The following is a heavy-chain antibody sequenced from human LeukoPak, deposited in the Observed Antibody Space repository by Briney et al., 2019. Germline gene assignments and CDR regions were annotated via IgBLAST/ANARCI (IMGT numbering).Heavy chain of an antibody. V-gene: IGHV4-31*03. CDR2: IYYSGST. CDR1: GGSISSGGYY. D-gene: IGHD6-13*01. Sequence: SQTLFLTCTVSGGSISSGGYYWSWIRHHPGKGLEWIGYIYYSGSTYYNPSLKSRVTISVDTSKNQFSLKLSSVTAADTAVYYCARQDSSGWYYFDYWGQGTLVTVSS. J-gene: IGHJ4*02. CDR3: ARQDSSGWYYFDY.